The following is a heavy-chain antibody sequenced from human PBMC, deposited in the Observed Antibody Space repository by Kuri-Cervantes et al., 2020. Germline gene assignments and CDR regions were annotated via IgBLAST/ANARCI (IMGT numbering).Heavy chain of an antibody. CDR1: GGTFSSYA. D-gene: IGHD2-15*01. CDR2: MNPNSGNT. Sequence: ASVKVSCKASGGTFSSYAISWVRQAPGQGLEWMGWMNPNSGNTGYAQKFQGRVTMTRNTSISTAYMELSSLRSEDTAVYYCAQVVRGMDVWGQGTTVTVSS. CDR3: AQVVRGMDV. J-gene: IGHJ6*02. V-gene: IGHV1-8*02.